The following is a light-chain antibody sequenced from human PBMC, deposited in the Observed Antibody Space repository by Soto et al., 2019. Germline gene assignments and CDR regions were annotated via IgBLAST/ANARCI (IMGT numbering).Light chain of an antibody. Sequence: QSALTQPPSASGSPGQSVTISCTGTSSDVGGYNYVSRYQQYPGRATKLMIYEVTKRPSGVPDRFSGSKSGNTASLTVSGLQAEDEADYYCSSYAASNNFYFVFGGGTKLTVL. CDR3: SSYAASNNFYFV. CDR1: SSDVGGYNY. J-gene: IGLJ3*02. V-gene: IGLV2-8*01. CDR2: EVT.